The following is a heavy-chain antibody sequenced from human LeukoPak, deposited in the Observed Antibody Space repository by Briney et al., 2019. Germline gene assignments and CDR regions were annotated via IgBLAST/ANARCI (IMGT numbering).Heavy chain of an antibody. V-gene: IGHV3-30*18. J-gene: IGHJ4*02. CDR1: GFTFSSYG. Sequence: QSGGSLRLSCAASGFTFSSYGMHWVRQAPGKGLEWVAVISYDGSNKYYADSVKGRFTISRDNSKNTLYLQMNSPRAEDTAVYYCAKLYSSRLVSLDYWGQGTLVTVSS. D-gene: IGHD6-13*01. CDR3: AKLYSSRLVSLDY. CDR2: ISYDGSNK.